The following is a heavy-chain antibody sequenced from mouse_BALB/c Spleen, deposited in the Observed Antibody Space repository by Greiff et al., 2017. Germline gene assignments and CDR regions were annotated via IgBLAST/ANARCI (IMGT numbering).Heavy chain of an antibody. CDR1: GFTFSSFG. CDR2: ISSGSSTI. CDR3: ARGDYYGSSPPGFAY. J-gene: IGHJ2*01. D-gene: IGHD1-1*01. V-gene: IGHV5-17*02. Sequence: EVKLVESGGGLVQPGGSRKLSCAASGFTFSSFGMHWVRQAPEKGLEWVACISSGSSTIYYADTVKGRFTISRDNPKNTLFLQMTSLRSEDTAMYYCARGDYYGSSPPGFAYWGQGTTLTVSS.